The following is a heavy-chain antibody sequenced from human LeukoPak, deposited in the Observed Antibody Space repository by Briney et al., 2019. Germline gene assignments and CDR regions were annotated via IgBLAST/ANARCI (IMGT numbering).Heavy chain of an antibody. J-gene: IGHJ5*02. D-gene: IGHD5-12*01. CDR3: TTHSGNDIRS. V-gene: IGHV3-15*01. CDR1: GVTFGSYG. CDR2: IKRKSVGEKT. Sequence: PGGSLRLSCAASGVTFGSYGMSWVRQAPGEGLEWVGRIKRKSVGEKTEYAARGEGRFTISRDDSENRMYLQMNRQKTEDPSVSYCTTHSGNDIRSWGQATLVTVSS.